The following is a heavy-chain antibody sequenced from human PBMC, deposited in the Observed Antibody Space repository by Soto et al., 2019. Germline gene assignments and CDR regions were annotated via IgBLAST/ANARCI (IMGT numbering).Heavy chain of an antibody. Sequence: SVKVSCKASGGTFSSYSISWVLQAPGQGLEWMGGIIPIFGTANYAQKFQGRVTITADKSTSTAYMELSSLRSEDTAVYYCARERRTGLRYFDSSPWFDPWGQGTLVTVSS. CDR2: IIPIFGTA. D-gene: IGHD3-9*01. CDR3: ARERRTGLRYFDSSPWFDP. V-gene: IGHV1-69*06. CDR1: GGTFSSYS. J-gene: IGHJ5*02.